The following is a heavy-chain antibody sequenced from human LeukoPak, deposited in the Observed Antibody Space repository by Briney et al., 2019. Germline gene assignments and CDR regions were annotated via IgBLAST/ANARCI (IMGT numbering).Heavy chain of an antibody. V-gene: IGHV3-7*05. J-gene: IGHJ4*02. D-gene: IGHD4-17*01. CDR3: AKVVDYGDYLSEFDY. Sequence: GGSLGLSCAASGFTFSSYWMSWVRQAPGKGLEWVANIKQDGSEKYYVDSVKGRFTISRDNSKNTLYLQMNSLRAEDTAVYYCAKVVDYGDYLSEFDYWGQGTLVTVSS. CDR2: IKQDGSEK. CDR1: GFTFSSYW.